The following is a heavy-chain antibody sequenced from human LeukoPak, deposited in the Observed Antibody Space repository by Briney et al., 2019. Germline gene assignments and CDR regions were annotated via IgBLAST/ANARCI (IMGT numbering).Heavy chain of an antibody. Sequence: SETLSLTCTVSGGSISSYYWSWIRQPPGKGLEWIGYIYYTGSTNYNPSLKSRVTISIDTSKNQFSLKLNSVTAGDTAVYYCARRRVGAISSYNCFDPWGQGTLVTVSS. D-gene: IGHD1-26*01. CDR3: ARRRVGAISSYNCFDP. CDR2: IYYTGST. J-gene: IGHJ5*02. CDR1: GGSISSYY. V-gene: IGHV4-59*08.